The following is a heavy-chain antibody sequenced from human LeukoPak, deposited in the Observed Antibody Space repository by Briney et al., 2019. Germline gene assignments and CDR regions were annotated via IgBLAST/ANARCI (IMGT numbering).Heavy chain of an antibody. CDR3: ASSPYGDLNWFDP. D-gene: IGHD4-17*01. Sequence: GGSLRLSCAASGFTFSSYAMHWVRQAQGKGLEWVAVISYDGSNKYYADSVKGRFTTSRDNSKNPLYLQMNSLRAEDTAVYYCASSPYGDLNWFDPWGQGTLVTVSS. CDR1: GFTFSSYA. CDR2: ISYDGSNK. V-gene: IGHV3-30*04. J-gene: IGHJ5*02.